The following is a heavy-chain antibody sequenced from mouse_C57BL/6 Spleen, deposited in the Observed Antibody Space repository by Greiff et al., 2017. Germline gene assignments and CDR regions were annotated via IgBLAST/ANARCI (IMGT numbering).Heavy chain of an antibody. J-gene: IGHJ3*01. CDR1: GYTFTSYG. V-gene: IGHV1-81*01. CDR3: ARGGDGNLDPAWFAY. Sequence: QVQLQQSGAELARPGASVKLSCKASGYTFTSYGISWVKQRTGQGLEWIGEIYPRSGNTYYNEKFKGKATLTADKSSSTAYMDLRSLTSEDSAVYVCARGGDGNLDPAWFAYWGQGTLVTVSA. D-gene: IGHD2-1*01. CDR2: IYPRSGNT.